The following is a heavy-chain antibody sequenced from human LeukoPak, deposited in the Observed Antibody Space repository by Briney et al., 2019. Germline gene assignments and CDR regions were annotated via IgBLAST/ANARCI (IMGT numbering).Heavy chain of an antibody. CDR3: ASTLGGVDTAMVDAFDI. J-gene: IGHJ3*02. D-gene: IGHD5-18*01. V-gene: IGHV3-74*01. CDR2: INSDGSGT. Sequence: RGSLRLSCAASGFTFSSYWMHWVRQAPGKGLVWVSRINSDGSGTSYADSVKGRFTISRDNAKNTLYLQMNSLRAEDTAVYYCASTLGGVDTAMVDAFDIWGQGTMVTVSS. CDR1: GFTFSSYW.